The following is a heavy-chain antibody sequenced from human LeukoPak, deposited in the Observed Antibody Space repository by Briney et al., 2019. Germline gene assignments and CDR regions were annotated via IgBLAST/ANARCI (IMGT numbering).Heavy chain of an antibody. J-gene: IGHJ6*03. Sequence: GGSLRLSCAASGFTFSSYAMSWVRQAPGKGLEWVSAISGSGGSTYYADSVKGRFTISRDNSKNTLYLQMNSLRAEDTAVYYCAKDGKYYDFWSGYYSRSYYYYMDVWGKGTTVTVSS. V-gene: IGHV3-23*01. CDR1: GFTFSSYA. CDR3: AKDGKYYDFWSGYYSRSYYYYMDV. CDR2: ISGSGGST. D-gene: IGHD3-3*01.